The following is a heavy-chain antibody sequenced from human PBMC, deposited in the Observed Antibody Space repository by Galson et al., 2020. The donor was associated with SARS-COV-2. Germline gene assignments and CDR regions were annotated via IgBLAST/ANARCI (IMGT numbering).Heavy chain of an antibody. J-gene: IGHJ4*02. CDR3: ARESRWDLYFDH. V-gene: IGHV4-61*02. CDR1: GGPISSGSSY. Sequence: SETLSLTCTVSGGPISSGSSYWSWIRQPAGKGLEWIGRIYTGVNTNYNPSLKSRVTISVDTSKNQFSLKLSSVTAADTAVYYCARESRWDLYFDHWGQGTLVTVSS. D-gene: IGHD1-26*01. CDR2: IYTGVNT.